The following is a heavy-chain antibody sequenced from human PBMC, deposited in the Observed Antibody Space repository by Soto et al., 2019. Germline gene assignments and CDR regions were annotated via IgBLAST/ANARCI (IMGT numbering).Heavy chain of an antibody. V-gene: IGHV3-7*05. CDR3: ARILADYYDSSGLRAPAFDY. CDR2: IKQDGSEK. CDR1: GFTFSSYW. Sequence: PGGSLRLSCAASGFTFSSYWMSWVRQAPGKGLEWVANIKQDGSEKYYVDSVKGRFTISRDNAKNSLYLQMNSLRAEDTAVYYCARILADYYDSSGLRAPAFDYWGQGTLVTVSS. D-gene: IGHD3-22*01. J-gene: IGHJ4*02.